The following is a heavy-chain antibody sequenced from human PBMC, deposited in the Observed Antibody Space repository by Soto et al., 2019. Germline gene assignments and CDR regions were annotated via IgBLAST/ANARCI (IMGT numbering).Heavy chain of an antibody. CDR3: ANIFFFQAEDGIRDVRSVSASLLNRSSDL. D-gene: IGHD3-10*02. Sequence: GVDWIRQPPGKALEWLALIYWDDDKRYSPSLKSRLTITKDTSKNQVVLTMTNMDPVDTATYYCANIFFFQAEDGIRDVRSVSASLLNRSSDL. CDR2: IYWDDDK. J-gene: IGHJ2*01. CDR1: G. V-gene: IGHV2-5*02.